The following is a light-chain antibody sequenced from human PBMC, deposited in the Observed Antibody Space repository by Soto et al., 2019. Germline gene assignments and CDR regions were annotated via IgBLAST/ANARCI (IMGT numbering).Light chain of an antibody. V-gene: IGKV3-15*01. Sequence: MKLSAAAVSVKQKKRATLSCRASQSVRSSVAWYQQKPGQAPRLLFYGASTRATGIPARFSGSGSGTEFTLTISSLQSEDVAVYYWQQYNNLPLIT. CDR1: QSVRSS. J-gene: IGKJ5*01. CDR2: GAS. CDR3: QQYNNLPLIT.